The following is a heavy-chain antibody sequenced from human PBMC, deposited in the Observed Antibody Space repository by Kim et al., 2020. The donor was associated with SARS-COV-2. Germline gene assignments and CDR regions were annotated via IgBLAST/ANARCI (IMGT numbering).Heavy chain of an antibody. Sequence: GGSLRLSCVASGFTFSNYWMDWVRQTPGKGLEWVANIRGDASDKNYVDSVKGRFTISRDNVKNSVYLQMNSLRAEDTAVYYCATLKYFWGQGILVTVSS. CDR1: GFTFSNYW. J-gene: IGHJ4*02. CDR2: IRGDASDK. V-gene: IGHV3-7*01. CDR3: ATLKYF.